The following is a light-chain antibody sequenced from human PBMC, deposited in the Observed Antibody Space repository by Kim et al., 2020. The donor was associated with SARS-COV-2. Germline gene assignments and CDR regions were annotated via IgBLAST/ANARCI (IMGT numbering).Light chain of an antibody. CDR2: DVT. J-gene: IGLJ3*02. Sequence: GQSITISCSGTSSDVGAYNYVSWYQQHPGKAPKLLIYDVTNRPSGVSNRFSGSKSGNTASLIISGLQAEDEADYYCSSFTSSSTWVFGGGTQLTVL. CDR1: SSDVGAYNY. CDR3: SSFTSSSTWV. V-gene: IGLV2-14*03.